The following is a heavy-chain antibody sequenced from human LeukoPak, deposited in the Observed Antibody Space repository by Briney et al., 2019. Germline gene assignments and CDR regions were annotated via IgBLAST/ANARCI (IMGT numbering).Heavy chain of an antibody. J-gene: IGHJ4*02. Sequence: GGPLRLSCAASGFTFNDHPMHWVRLAPHKGLEWVAVISYDGLNKYYSHSAKDRFTVSRDNVNNILYLQMNRLRTEDTAVYYCARDLGILGKLAYSWGQGTLVTVSS. V-gene: IGHV3-30-3*01. CDR2: ISYDGLNK. CDR3: ARDLGILGKLAYS. CDR1: GFTFNDHP. D-gene: IGHD7-27*01.